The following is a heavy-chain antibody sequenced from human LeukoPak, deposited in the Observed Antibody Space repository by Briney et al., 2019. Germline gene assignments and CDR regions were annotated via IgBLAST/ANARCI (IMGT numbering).Heavy chain of an antibody. CDR3: ARVGHYDSSVYADDVFDF. CDR2: INPDSGNT. CDR1: GYTFTGYC. D-gene: IGHD3-22*01. J-gene: IGHJ3*01. V-gene: IGHV1-2*02. Sequence: ASVKVSCKASGYTFTGYCLHWVRQAPGHGLEWLGWINPDSGNTKYSQKFQGRVTLTRDTSISTAYMEVSRLGSDDTAVYYCARVGHYDSSVYADDVFDFWGQGTMVTVSS.